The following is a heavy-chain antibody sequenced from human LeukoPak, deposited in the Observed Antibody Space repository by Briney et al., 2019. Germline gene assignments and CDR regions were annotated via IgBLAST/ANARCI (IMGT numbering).Heavy chain of an antibody. D-gene: IGHD6-19*01. V-gene: IGHV4-59*01. CDR2: IYYSGST. CDR3: ARAVSGRFDY. J-gene: IGHJ4*02. CDR1: GGSISSYY. Sequence: TSETLSLTCTVSGGSISSYYWSWIRQPPGKGLEWIGYIYYSGSTNYNPSLKSRVTISVDTSKNQFSLKLSSVTAADTAIYYCARAVSGRFDYWGQGTLVTVSS.